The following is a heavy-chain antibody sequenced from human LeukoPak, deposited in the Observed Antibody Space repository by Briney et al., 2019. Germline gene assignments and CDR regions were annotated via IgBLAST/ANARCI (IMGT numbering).Heavy chain of an antibody. J-gene: IGHJ4*02. Sequence: KPSETLSLTCTVSDCSISSSSAYWGWIRQPPGKGLEWIGSIYYRKNTYYNPSLKSRVTISADTSKNQFSLTLGSVSATDTAVYYCASPRGFSYGYFDYWGQGTLVTVSS. V-gene: IGHV4-39*01. CDR3: ASPRGFSYGYFDY. CDR2: IYYRKNT. D-gene: IGHD5-18*01. CDR1: DCSISSSSAY.